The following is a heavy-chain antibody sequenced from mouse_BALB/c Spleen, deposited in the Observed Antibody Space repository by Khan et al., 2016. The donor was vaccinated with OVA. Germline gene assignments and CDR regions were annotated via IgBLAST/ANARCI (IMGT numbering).Heavy chain of an antibody. CDR2: IYPGDGDT. D-gene: IGHD2-1*01. J-gene: IGHJ1*01. CDR3: ASETYGNFEDWYFDV. CDR1: GYAFSSYW. V-gene: IGHV1-80*01. Sequence: QQAGAELVRPGSSVKISCKASGYAFSSYWMNWVKQRPGQGLEWIGQIYPGDGDTNYNGKFKGKATLTADKSSSKAYMQLSSLSSEDSAVYFCASETYGNFEDWYFDVWGAGTTVTVSP.